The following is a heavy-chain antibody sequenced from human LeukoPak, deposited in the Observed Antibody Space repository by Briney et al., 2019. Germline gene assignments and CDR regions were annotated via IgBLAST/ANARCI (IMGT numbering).Heavy chain of an antibody. CDR2: IYYSGST. Sequence: PSETLSLTCTVSGGSISSYYWSWIRQPPGKGLEWIGYIYYSGSTNYNPSLKSRVTISVDTSKNQFSLKLSSVTAADTAVYYCARALGYCSGGSCHGEDYFDYWDQGTLVTVSS. V-gene: IGHV4-59*01. J-gene: IGHJ4*02. D-gene: IGHD2-15*01. CDR3: ARALGYCSGGSCHGEDYFDY. CDR1: GGSISSYY.